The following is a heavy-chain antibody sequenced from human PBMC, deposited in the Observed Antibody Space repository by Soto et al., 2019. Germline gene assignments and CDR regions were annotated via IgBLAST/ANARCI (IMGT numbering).Heavy chain of an antibody. CDR1: GFTFSSYA. CDR2: ISGSARST. J-gene: IGHJ1*01. V-gene: IGHV3-23*01. CDR3: AKDVHYDIVTGIEYFHH. D-gene: IGHD3-9*01. Sequence: EVRLLESGGGLVQPGGSLRLSCAASGFTFSSYAMSWVRRAPGKGLEWVSAISGSARSTKYADSVKGRFTISRDNSKNTLFLQMSSLRAEDTAVYYCAKDVHYDIVTGIEYFHHWAQGTLVTVSS.